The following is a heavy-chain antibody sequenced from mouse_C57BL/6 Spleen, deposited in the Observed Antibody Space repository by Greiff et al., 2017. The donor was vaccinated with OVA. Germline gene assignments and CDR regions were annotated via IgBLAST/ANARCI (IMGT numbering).Heavy chain of an antibody. V-gene: IGHV1-85*01. CDR2: IYPRDGST. D-gene: IGHD2-5*01. Sequence: SGPELVKPGASVKLSCKASGYTFTSYDINWVKQRPGQGLEWIGWIYPRDGSTKYNEKFKGKATLTVDTSSSTAYMELHSLTSEDSAVYFCARARAAYYSNYEYAMDYWGQGTSVTVSS. CDR1: GYTFTSYD. J-gene: IGHJ4*01. CDR3: ARARAAYYSNYEYAMDY.